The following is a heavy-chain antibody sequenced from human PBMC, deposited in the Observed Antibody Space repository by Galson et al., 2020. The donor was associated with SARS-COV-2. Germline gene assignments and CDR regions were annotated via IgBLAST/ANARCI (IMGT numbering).Heavy chain of an antibody. Sequence: ASVKVTCKATGYTFTSYGISWVRQAPGQGLEWMGWISAYNGNKNYAQKLQGRVTMNTDTYTSTAYMELRSLRADDTAVYYCARGSFGELSYYYYGMDVWGQGTTGTVSS. J-gene: IGHJ6*02. CDR2: ISAYNGNK. CDR1: GYTFTSYG. CDR3: ARGSFGELSYYYYGMDV. V-gene: IGHV1-18*04. D-gene: IGHD3-10*01.